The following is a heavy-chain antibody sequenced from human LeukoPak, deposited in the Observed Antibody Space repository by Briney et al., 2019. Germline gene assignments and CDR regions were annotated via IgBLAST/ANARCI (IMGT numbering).Heavy chain of an antibody. J-gene: IGHJ3*02. V-gene: IGHV4-59*01. D-gene: IGHD6-13*01. CDR2: IYYSGST. CDR1: GGSISNYY. CDR3: ARGQQLRPGHAFDI. Sequence: PSETLSLTCTVSGGSISNYYWSWIRQPPGKGLERIGYIYYSGSTNYNPSLKSRVTISVDTSKNQFSLKLSSVTAADTAVYYCARGQQLRPGHAFDIWGQGTMVTVSS.